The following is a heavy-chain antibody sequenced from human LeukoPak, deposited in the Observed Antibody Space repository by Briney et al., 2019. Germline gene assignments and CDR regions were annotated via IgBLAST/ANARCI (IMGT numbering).Heavy chain of an antibody. CDR2: ISYDGSNK. D-gene: IGHD6-19*01. J-gene: IGHJ4*02. CDR3: AKDSSSIAVAGTLDY. V-gene: IGHV3-30*18. CDR1: GFTFSSYG. Sequence: PGGSLRLSCAASGFTFSSYGMHWVRQAPGKGPEWVAVISYDGSNKYYADSVKGRFTISRDNSKNTLYLQMNSLRAEDTAVYYCAKDSSSIAVAGTLDYWGQGTLVTVSP.